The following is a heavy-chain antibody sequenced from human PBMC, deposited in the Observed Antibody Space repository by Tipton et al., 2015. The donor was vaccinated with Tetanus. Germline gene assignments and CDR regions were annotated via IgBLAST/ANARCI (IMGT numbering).Heavy chain of an antibody. J-gene: IGHJ4*02. CDR1: GGSISGSEYY. CDR3: ARGEDQYKSGNY. V-gene: IGHV4-39*02. D-gene: IGHD1-1*01. CDR2: IHPSGNT. Sequence: LRLSCTVSGGSISGSEYYWGWIRQPPGKGLEWIGEIHPSGNTDYSPSLRSRVTISGDTSKNHFSLDLTSVTAADTAIYYCARGEDQYKSGNYWGQGILVTVSS.